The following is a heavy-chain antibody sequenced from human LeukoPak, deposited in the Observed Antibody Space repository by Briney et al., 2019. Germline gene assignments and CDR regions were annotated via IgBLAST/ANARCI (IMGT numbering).Heavy chain of an antibody. D-gene: IGHD6-13*01. V-gene: IGHV1-69*13. Sequence: SVKVSCKASGGTFSSYAISWVRQAPGQGLEWMGGIIPIFGTANYAQKFQGRVTITADESTSTAYMELSSLRSEDTAVYYCARGPSPSSWLYYYYYYMDVWGKGTTVTISS. CDR1: GGTFSSYA. CDR3: ARGPSPSSWLYYYYYYMDV. CDR2: IIPIFGTA. J-gene: IGHJ6*03.